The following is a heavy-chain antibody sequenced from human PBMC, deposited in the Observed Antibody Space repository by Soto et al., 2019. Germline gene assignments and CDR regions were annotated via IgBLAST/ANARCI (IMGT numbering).Heavy chain of an antibody. Sequence: SETLSPTSNFSGCAISTSSFHWGWIRQPPGKGLEWIGSIYYSGSTYYSPSLKSRVTISVDTSKNQFSLKLSSVTAADTALYYCARRERAAGTDWWFDPWGQGTLVT. V-gene: IGHV4-39*01. CDR3: ARRERAAGTDWWFDP. CDR2: IYYSGST. J-gene: IGHJ5*02. D-gene: IGHD6-13*01. CDR1: GCAISTSSFH.